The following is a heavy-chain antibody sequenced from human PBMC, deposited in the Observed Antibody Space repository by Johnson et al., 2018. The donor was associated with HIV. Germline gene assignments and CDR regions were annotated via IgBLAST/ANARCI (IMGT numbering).Heavy chain of an antibody. CDR2: LKSKTDGGTP. CDR3: ARAPEVRGIDAFDI. Sequence: VQLVESGGGLVKREGSLRLSCAPSGFIFSNAWMSWVRQAPGKGLEWVGRLKSKTDGGTPDYADPVTGRFTISRDDSKNTLYLQMNSLKTEDTAVYYCARAPEVRGIDAFDIWGQGTMVTVSS. V-gene: IGHV3-15*01. D-gene: IGHD3-10*01. J-gene: IGHJ3*02. CDR1: GFIFSNAW.